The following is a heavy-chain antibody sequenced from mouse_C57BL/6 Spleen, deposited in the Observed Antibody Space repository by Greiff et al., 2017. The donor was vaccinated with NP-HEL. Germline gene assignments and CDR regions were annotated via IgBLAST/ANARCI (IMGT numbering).Heavy chain of an antibody. V-gene: IGHV1-64*01. CDR1: GYTFTSYW. D-gene: IGHD2-3*01. Sequence: VQLQQPGAELVKPGASVKLSCKASGYTFTSYWMHWVKQRPGQGLEWIGMIHPNSGSTNYNEKFKSKATLTVDKSSSTAYMQLSSLTSEDSAVYYCARFYDALAYWGQGTLVTVSA. J-gene: IGHJ3*01. CDR2: IHPNSGST. CDR3: ARFYDALAY.